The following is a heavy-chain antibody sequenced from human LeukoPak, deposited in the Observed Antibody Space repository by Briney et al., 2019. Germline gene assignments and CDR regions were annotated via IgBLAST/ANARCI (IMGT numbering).Heavy chain of an antibody. CDR2: INPNGGGT. Sequence: ASVKVFCEASGYTFTGYYMHWVRQAPGQGLEWMGWINPNGGGTNYAQKVQGRVTMTSDTSISTAYIELSRLRSDDTAVYYCARDAGVIKPYYYYYYYMDVWGKGTTVTVPS. J-gene: IGHJ6*03. CDR1: GYTFTGYY. V-gene: IGHV1-2*02. D-gene: IGHD3-3*01. CDR3: ARDAGVIKPYYYYYYYMDV.